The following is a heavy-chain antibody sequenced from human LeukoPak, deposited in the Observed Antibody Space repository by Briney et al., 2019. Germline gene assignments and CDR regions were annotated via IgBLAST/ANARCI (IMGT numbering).Heavy chain of an antibody. V-gene: IGHV1-69*13. CDR1: GGTFSSYA. J-gene: IGHJ6*03. Sequence: ASVKVSCKASGGTFSSYAISWVRQAPGQGLEWMGGIIPIFGTANYAQKFQGRVTITADESMSTAYTELSSLRSEDTAVYYCARGWVDPSPGSYYYYMDVWGKGTTVTVSS. CDR3: ARGWVDPSPGSYYYYMDV. D-gene: IGHD3-16*01. CDR2: IIPIFGTA.